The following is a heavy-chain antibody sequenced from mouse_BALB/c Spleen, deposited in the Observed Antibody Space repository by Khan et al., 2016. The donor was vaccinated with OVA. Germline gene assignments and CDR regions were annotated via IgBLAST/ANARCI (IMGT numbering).Heavy chain of an antibody. D-gene: IGHD3-3*01. V-gene: IGHV1S137*01. CDR2: ISTYYGDA. CDR3: TIGGGGNRFAY. Sequence: QVQLQQSGAELVRPGVSVKISCKGSGYTFTDFTLHWVKQSHAMSLEWIGVISTYYGDATYNQRFKDKATMTVDKSSSTAYMELARLTSEDSAIYYWTIGGGGNRFAYWGQGTLVTVSA. CDR1: GYTFTDFT. J-gene: IGHJ3*01.